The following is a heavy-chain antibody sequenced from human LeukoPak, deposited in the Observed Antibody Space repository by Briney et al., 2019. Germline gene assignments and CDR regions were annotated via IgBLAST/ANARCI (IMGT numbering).Heavy chain of an antibody. CDR3: AKDRYQLLYGWFDP. J-gene: IGHJ5*02. Sequence: PGGSLRLSCAASGFTFSSYAMSWVRQAPGKGLEWVSAISGSGGITYYADSVKARFNHSRDNSKNTLFLQMTRLRAEDTAVYYCAKDRYQLLYGWFDPWGQGTLVTVSS. CDR1: GFTFSSYA. D-gene: IGHD2-2*02. CDR2: ISGSGGIT. V-gene: IGHV3-23*01.